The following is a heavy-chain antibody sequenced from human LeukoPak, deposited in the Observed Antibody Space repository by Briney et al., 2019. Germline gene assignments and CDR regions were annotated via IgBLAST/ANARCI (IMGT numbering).Heavy chain of an antibody. Sequence: PGGSLRLSCEDSGFTFSSNDMNWVRQAPGKGLEWVSYISNSGSTRYYADSVKGRFTISRDNAKNSLYLQMNSLRAEDTAVYYCAREVAGSSSWYLDYWGQGTLVTVSS. J-gene: IGHJ4*02. CDR1: GFTFSSND. CDR3: AREVAGSSSWYLDY. D-gene: IGHD6-13*01. CDR2: ISNSGSTR. V-gene: IGHV3-48*03.